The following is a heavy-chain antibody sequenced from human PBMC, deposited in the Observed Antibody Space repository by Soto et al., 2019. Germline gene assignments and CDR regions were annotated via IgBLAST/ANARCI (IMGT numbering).Heavy chain of an antibody. Sequence: SVKVSCKASGGTFSSYAISWVRQAPGQGLEWMGGIIPIFGTANYAQKFQGRVTITADESTSTAYMELSSLRSEDTAVYYCARDGDSYETKIYYYYGMDVWGQGTTVTVSS. J-gene: IGHJ6*02. CDR2: IIPIFGTA. CDR3: ARDGDSYETKIYYYYGMDV. D-gene: IGHD5-18*01. CDR1: GGTFSSYA. V-gene: IGHV1-69*13.